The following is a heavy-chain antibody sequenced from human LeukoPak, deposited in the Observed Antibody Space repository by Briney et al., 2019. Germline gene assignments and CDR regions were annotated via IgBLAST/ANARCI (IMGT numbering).Heavy chain of an antibody. V-gene: IGHV3-7*01. CDR1: GISLSRYW. J-gene: IGHJ4*02. D-gene: IGHD2/OR15-2a*01. CDR2: IKEDGREK. Sequence: QPGGSLRLSCVASGISLSRYWMRWVRQAPGKGLEWVAKIKEDGREKYYVDSVNGRFTISRDNAKNSLYLQMNSLRAEDTAVYFCARDGYFYARDYWGQGTLVTVSS. CDR3: ARDGYFYARDY.